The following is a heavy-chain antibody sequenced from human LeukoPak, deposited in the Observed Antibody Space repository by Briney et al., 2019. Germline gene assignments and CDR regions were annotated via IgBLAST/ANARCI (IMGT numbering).Heavy chain of an antibody. V-gene: IGHV3-66*01. CDR1: GFTFSSYA. CDR2: IYSGGST. Sequence: GGSLRLSCAASGFTFSSYAMSWVRQAPGKGLEWVSVIYSGGSTYYADSVKGRFTISRDNSKNTLYLQMNSLRAEDTAVYYCARDSRELPTHYWGQGTLVTVSS. CDR3: ARDSRELPTHY. J-gene: IGHJ4*02. D-gene: IGHD1-26*01.